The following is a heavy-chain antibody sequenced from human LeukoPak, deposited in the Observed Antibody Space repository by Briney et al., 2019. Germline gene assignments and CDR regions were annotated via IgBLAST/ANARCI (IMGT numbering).Heavy chain of an antibody. Sequence: SVKVSCKASGGTFSSYAISWVRQAPGQGLEWMGRIIPIFGTANYAQKFQGRVTITTDESTSTAYMELSSLRSGDTAVYYCASHYDSSGYYDYWGQGTLVTVSS. D-gene: IGHD3-22*01. CDR3: ASHYDSSGYYDY. CDR2: IIPIFGTA. CDR1: GGTFSSYA. V-gene: IGHV1-69*05. J-gene: IGHJ4*02.